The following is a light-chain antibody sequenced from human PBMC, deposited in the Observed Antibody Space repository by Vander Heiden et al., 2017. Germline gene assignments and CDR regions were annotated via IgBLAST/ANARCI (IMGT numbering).Light chain of an antibody. J-gene: IGKJ1*01. Sequence: IQLTQSPSFLSASVGDRVTITCRASQGISSYLAWYQQKPGKAPKLLIYAASTLQRGVPSRCSGSGSGTEFTLTISSLQPEDFATYYCQQLNSYPRTFGQGTKVEIK. V-gene: IGKV1-9*01. CDR3: QQLNSYPRT. CDR1: QGISSY. CDR2: AAS.